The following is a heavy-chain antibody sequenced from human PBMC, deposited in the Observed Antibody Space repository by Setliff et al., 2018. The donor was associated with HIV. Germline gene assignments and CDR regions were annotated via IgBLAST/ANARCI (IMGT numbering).Heavy chain of an antibody. CDR3: ARSVFGVVGSPHGAFGI. CDR2: IDWDDDK. J-gene: IGHJ3*02. V-gene: IGHV2-70*11. Sequence: SGPTLVNPTQTLTLTCTFSGFSLNTGGMSVSWIRQPPGKALEWLARIDWDDDKYYSTSLKTRLTISKDTSKNQVVLTMTNMDPVDTATYYCARSVFGVVGSPHGAFGIWGQGTMVTVSS. D-gene: IGHD3-3*01. CDR1: GFSLNTGGMS.